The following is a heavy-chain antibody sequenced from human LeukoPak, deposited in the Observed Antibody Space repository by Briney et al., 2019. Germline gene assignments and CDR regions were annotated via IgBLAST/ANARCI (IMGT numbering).Heavy chain of an antibody. Sequence: GGSLRLSCAASGVTFSSYSMNWVRQAPGKGLEWVSSISSSSSYIYYADSVKGRFTISRDNAKNSLYLQMNSLRAEDTAVYYCARDSSGSYWGNDAFDIWGQGTMVTVSS. V-gene: IGHV3-21*01. J-gene: IGHJ3*02. CDR2: ISSSSSYI. CDR1: GVTFSSYS. CDR3: ARDSSGSYWGNDAFDI. D-gene: IGHD1-26*01.